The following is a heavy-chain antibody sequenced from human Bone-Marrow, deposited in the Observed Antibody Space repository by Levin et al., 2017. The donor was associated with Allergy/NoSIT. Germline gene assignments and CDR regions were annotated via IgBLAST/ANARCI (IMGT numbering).Heavy chain of an antibody. Sequence: HSGGSLRLSCAASGFTFSNYAMSWVRQAPGKGPEWVSGISGSGGNTYYADSVNGRFTISRDNSKNTLYLQVNSLRVEDTAIYYCAKEIAEVGHPLFEYWGQGTLVTVSS. J-gene: IGHJ4*02. D-gene: IGHD6-13*01. CDR3: AKEIAEVGHPLFEY. V-gene: IGHV3-23*01. CDR2: ISGSGGNT. CDR1: GFTFSNYA.